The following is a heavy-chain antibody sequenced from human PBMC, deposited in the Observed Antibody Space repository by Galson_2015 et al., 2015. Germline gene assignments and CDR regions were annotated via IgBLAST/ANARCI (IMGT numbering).Heavy chain of an antibody. CDR2: IGGSGDST. Sequence: SLRLSCAASGFTFSNYVMSWVRQAPGKGLEWVSHIGGSGDSTHYADSVKGRFTISRDNSKNTLYLQMNSLRAEDTAVYYCAKESRYIVVVITSTKYFDYWGQGTLVTVSS. J-gene: IGHJ4*02. D-gene: IGHD2-15*01. V-gene: IGHV3-23*01. CDR1: GFTFSNYV. CDR3: AKESRYIVVVITSTKYFDY.